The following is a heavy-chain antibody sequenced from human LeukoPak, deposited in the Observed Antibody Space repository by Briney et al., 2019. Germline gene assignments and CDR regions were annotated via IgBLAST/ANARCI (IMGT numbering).Heavy chain of an antibody. CDR3: AKEGYDILTGYRYYYYYYMDV. V-gene: IGHV3-21*04. D-gene: IGHD3-9*01. CDR1: GFTFSSYS. Sequence: PGGSLRLSCAASGFTFSSYSMNWVRQAPGKGLEWVSSISSSSSDIYYADSVKGRFTISRDNAKNSMYLQMNSLRAEDTALYYCAKEGYDILTGYRYYYYYYMDVWGKGTTVTISS. CDR2: ISSSSSDI. J-gene: IGHJ6*03.